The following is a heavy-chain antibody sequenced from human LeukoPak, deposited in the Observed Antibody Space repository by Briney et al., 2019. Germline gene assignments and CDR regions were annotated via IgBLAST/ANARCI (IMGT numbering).Heavy chain of an antibody. CDR3: AKDGPLLWFGPTDA. V-gene: IGHV3-23*01. CDR2: VSSTGSGT. D-gene: IGHD3-10*01. J-gene: IGHJ5*02. CDR1: GFTFSTYG. Sequence: GGSLRLSCVASGFTFSTYGMSWVRQAPGKGQEWVAAVSSTGSGTYYPDSLKGRFIISRDNSQNTVFLQMNSLRPEDTAFYFCAKDGPLLWFGPTDAWGQGILVTVSS.